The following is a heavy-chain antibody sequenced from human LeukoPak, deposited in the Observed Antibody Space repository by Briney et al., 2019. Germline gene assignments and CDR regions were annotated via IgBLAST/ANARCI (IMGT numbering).Heavy chain of an antibody. D-gene: IGHD1-1*01. V-gene: IGHV3-30*02. Sequence: GGSLRLSCAASGFTFSSYGMHWVRQAPGKGLEWVAFIRYDGSNKYYADSVKGRFTISRDNSKNTLYLQMNSLRAEDTAVYYCARDLDLRNYFDYWGQGTLVTVSS. CDR3: ARDLDLRNYFDY. CDR1: GFTFSSYG. J-gene: IGHJ4*02. CDR2: IRYDGSNK.